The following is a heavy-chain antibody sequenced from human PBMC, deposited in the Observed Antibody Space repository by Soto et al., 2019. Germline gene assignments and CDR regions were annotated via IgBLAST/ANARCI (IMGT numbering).Heavy chain of an antibody. Sequence: PEKLSCKAPGGSIRSHAISWARQAPGQRIEWMGGIIPIFGTANYAQKIQGRVTITADESTSTAYMEQSSLRSEGTAGYYCAGSSSYGWRESYNWFGPWGQGSLGTVSS. V-gene: IGHV1-69*13. J-gene: IGHJ5*02. CDR2: IIPIFGTA. CDR3: AGSSSYGWRESYNWFGP. D-gene: IGHD6-13*01. CDR1: GGSIRSHA.